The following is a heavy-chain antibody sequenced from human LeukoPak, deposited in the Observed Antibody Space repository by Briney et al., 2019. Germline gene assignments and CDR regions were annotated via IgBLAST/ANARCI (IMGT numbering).Heavy chain of an antibody. J-gene: IGHJ4*02. CDR2: FDPEDGET. V-gene: IGHV1-24*01. Sequence: ASVKVSCKVSGYTLTELSMHWVRQAPGKGLEWMGGFDPEDGETIYAQKFQGRVTMTEDTSTDTAYMELSSLRSEDTAVYYCATDRSLGGDFDYWGQGTLDTVSS. CDR3: ATDRSLGGDFDY. CDR1: GYTLTELS. D-gene: IGHD4-17*01.